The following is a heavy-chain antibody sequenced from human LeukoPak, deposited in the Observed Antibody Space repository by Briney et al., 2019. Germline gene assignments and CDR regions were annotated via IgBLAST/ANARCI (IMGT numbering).Heavy chain of an antibody. CDR2: ISSSSSYI. CDR1: GFTFSSYS. J-gene: IGHJ4*02. Sequence: GGSLRLSCAASGFTFSSYSMNWVRQAPGKGLEWVSSISSSSSYIYYADSVKGRFTISRDNVKNSLYLQMNSLRAEDTAVYYCASGRSRILSLWGQGTLVTVSS. CDR3: ASGRSRILSL. V-gene: IGHV3-21*01. D-gene: IGHD2-15*01.